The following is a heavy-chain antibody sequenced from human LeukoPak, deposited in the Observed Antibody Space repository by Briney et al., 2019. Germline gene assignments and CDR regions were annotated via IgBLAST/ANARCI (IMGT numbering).Heavy chain of an antibody. V-gene: IGHV4-59*08. J-gene: IGHJ4*02. D-gene: IGHD3-16*01. Sequence: PSETLSLTCTVSGGSISSYYWSWIRQPPGKGLEWIGYIYYSGSTNYNPSLKSRVTISVDTSKNQFSLKLSSVTAADTAVYYCARHRSLYDYWGQGTLVTVSS. CDR1: GGSISSYY. CDR3: ARHRSLYDY. CDR2: IYYSGST.